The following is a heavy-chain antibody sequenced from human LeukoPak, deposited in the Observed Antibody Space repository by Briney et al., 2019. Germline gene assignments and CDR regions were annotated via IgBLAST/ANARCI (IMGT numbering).Heavy chain of an antibody. D-gene: IGHD3-16*01. Sequence: KPSETLSLTCTVSGGSISSSYWNWIRQPPGKGLEWIGYIHYSGSTNYNPSLKSRVTISVDTSKNQLSLRLTSVTAADTAVYYCAGDMGVWGQGTMVTVSS. CDR1: GGSISSSY. CDR3: AGDMGV. V-gene: IGHV4-59*01. J-gene: IGHJ3*01. CDR2: IHYSGST.